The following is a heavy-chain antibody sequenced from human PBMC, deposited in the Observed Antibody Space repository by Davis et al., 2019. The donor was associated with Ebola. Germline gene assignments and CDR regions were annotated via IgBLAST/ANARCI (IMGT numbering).Heavy chain of an antibody. V-gene: IGHV3-9*01. CDR1: GFTFDDYA. J-gene: IGHJ3*02. CDR2: ISWNSGNI. Sequence: PGGSLRLSCAASGFTFDDYAMHWVRQAPGKGLEWVSGISWNSGNIGYADSVKGRFTISRDNAKNSLYLQMNSLRAEDTALYYCANKDAFDIWGQGTMVTVSS. CDR3: ANKDAFDI.